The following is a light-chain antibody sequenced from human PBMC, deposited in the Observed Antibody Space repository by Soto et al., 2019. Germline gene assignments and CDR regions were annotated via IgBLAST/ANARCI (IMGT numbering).Light chain of an antibody. Sequence: DSEMTQSPCSVCACVGDRFAMTWLASQSISSYLNWYQQKPGKAPKLLIYAASSLQSGVPSRFSGSGSGTDFTLTISSLQPEDFATYYCQQSYSTPITFGQGTRLEIK. CDR2: AAS. V-gene: IGKV1-39*01. CDR3: QQSYSTPIT. J-gene: IGKJ5*01. CDR1: QSISSY.